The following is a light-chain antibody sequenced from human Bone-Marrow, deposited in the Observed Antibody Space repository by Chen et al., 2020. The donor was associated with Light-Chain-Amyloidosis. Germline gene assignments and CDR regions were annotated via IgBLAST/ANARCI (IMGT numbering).Light chain of an antibody. CDR2: RET. CDR3: QSADSSGTYEVI. Sequence: SYELTQPPSVAASPGQTARIPCSGDDLPTKYAYWYQQKPGQAPGLVIHRETERPSGISERFSGSSAGTTATLNISGVQAEDEADYHCQSADSSGTYEVIFGGGTKLTVL. CDR1: DLPTKY. V-gene: IGLV3-25*03. J-gene: IGLJ2*01.